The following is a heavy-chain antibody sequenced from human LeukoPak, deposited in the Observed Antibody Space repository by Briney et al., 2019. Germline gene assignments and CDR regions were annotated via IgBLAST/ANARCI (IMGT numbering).Heavy chain of an antibody. CDR3: AREDTVTTYAPLDY. D-gene: IGHD4-17*01. V-gene: IGHV1-2*02. CDR1: GYTFTGYY. J-gene: IGHJ4*02. CDR2: INPNSGGT. Sequence: ASVKVSCKASGYTFTGYYMHWVRQAPGQGLEWMGWINPNSGGTNYAQKFQGRVTMTRDTSISTAYMELSRLRSDDTAVYYCAREDTVTTYAPLDYWGQGTLVTVSS.